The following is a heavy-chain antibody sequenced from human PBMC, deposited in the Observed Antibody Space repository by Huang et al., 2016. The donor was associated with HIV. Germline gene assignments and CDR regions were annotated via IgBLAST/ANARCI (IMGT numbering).Heavy chain of an antibody. CDR2: SDYSGST. CDR3: ARGPSPWLQEAFDI. J-gene: IGHJ3*02. D-gene: IGHD5-12*01. CDR1: GGSISSYY. V-gene: IGHV4-59*01. Sequence: QVQLQESGPGLVKPSETLSLTCTVSGGSISSYYWSWIRQPPGKGLECIGYSDYSGSTNDNPSLKSRVTISVDTSKNQFSLKLRSVTAVDTAVYYCARGPSPWLQEAFDIWGQGTMVTVSS.